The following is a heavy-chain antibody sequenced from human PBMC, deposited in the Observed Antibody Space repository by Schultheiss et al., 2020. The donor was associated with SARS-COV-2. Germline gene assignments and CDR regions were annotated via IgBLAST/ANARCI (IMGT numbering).Heavy chain of an antibody. Sequence: GGSLRLSCAASGFTFSSYAMHWVRQAPGKGLEWVAVISYDGSNKYYADSVKGRFTISRDNSKNTLYLQMNSLRAEDTAVYYCARDFDSSGYYYYYYGMDVWGQGTTVTVSS. V-gene: IGHV3-30-3*01. CDR2: ISYDGSNK. CDR3: ARDFDSSGYYYYYYGMDV. D-gene: IGHD3-22*01. J-gene: IGHJ6*02. CDR1: GFTFSSYA.